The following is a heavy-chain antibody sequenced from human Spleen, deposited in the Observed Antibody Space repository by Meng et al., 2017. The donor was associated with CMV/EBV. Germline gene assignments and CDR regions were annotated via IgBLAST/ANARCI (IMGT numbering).Heavy chain of an antibody. CDR3: AKEDGYCSSSTSCYTVTDFYYYYGMDV. V-gene: IGHV3-33*06. Sequence: GGSLRLSCAASGFTFSSYEMNWVRQAPGKGLEWVAVIWYDGIDKYYADSVKGRFTISRDNSKNTLYLQMNSLRVEDTAVYYCAKEDGYCSSSTSCYTVTDFYYYYGMDVWGQGTTVTVSS. J-gene: IGHJ6*02. CDR2: IWYDGIDK. D-gene: IGHD2-2*02. CDR1: GFTFSSYE.